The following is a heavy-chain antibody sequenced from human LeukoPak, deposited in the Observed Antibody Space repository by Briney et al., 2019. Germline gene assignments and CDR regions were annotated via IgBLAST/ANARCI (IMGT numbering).Heavy chain of an antibody. J-gene: IGHJ6*03. CDR3: AKDGGTYPYFLDG. V-gene: IGHV3-23*01. CDR1: GLTFSSYA. CDR2: VSGSGAHT. D-gene: IGHD1-26*01. Sequence: GGSLRLSCAASGLTFSSYAMTWVRQAPGKGLQWVSAVSGSGAHTYYADSVKGRFTISRDNCRCTLYLQMNSLRVEDRAIYGCAKDGGTYPYFLDGWGKGTTVIV.